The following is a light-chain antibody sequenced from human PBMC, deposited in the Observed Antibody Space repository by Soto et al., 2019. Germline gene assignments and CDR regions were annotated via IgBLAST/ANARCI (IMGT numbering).Light chain of an antibody. CDR2: DAS. V-gene: IGKV3-11*01. CDR3: QQRRNGPPTWT. CDR1: QSVSTY. Sequence: EIVLTQSPATLSLSPGERATLSCRASQSVSTYLAWYQQKPGQAPRLLIYDASNRATGIPARFSGSGSGTDFTLTISSLEPEDFAVYYCQQRRNGPPTWTFGQGTKVEIK. J-gene: IGKJ1*01.